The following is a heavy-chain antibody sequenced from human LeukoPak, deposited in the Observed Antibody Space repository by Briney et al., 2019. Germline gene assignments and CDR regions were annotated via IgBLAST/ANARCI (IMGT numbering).Heavy chain of an antibody. J-gene: IGHJ4*02. D-gene: IGHD6-19*01. CDR3: ARGSLGTIAVAGTLDY. CDR2: IWYDGSNK. Sequence: GGSLRLSCAASGFTFSNYGMHWVRQAPGKGLEWVAVIWYDGSNKYYADSVKARFTISRDNSKNTLYLLMNSLRAEDTAVYYCARGSLGTIAVAGTLDYWGQGILVTVSS. V-gene: IGHV3-33*01. CDR1: GFTFSNYG.